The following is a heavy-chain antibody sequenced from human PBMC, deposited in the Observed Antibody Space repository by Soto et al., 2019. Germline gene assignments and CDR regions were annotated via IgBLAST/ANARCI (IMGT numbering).Heavy chain of an antibody. Sequence: EVQLVESGGGLVQPGGSLRLSCAASGFTFSSYAMHWVRQAPGKGLEYVSAISSNGGSTYYANSVKGRFTISRDNSKNSLDLEVGSLRADDMAVYYCWRGGRVSSADDAPSLYYYCYGMAVGGQGTTVTVSS. CDR2: ISSNGGST. V-gene: IGHV3-64*01. CDR3: WRGGRVSSADDAPSLYYYCYGMAV. D-gene: IGHD1-1*01. J-gene: IGHJ6*02. CDR1: GFTFSSYA.